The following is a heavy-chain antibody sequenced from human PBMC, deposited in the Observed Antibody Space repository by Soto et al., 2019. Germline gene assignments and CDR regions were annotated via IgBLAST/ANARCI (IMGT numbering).Heavy chain of an antibody. D-gene: IGHD5-12*01. J-gene: IGHJ6*02. CDR1: GGSISSGGYY. Sequence: QVQLQESGPGLVKPSQTLSLTCTVSGGSISSGGYYWSWIRQHPGKGLEWIGYIYYSGSTYYNPSLKGGVTIPVDTSKNQFSLKLRSVTAADTAVYYCARDDEGRWLPDYYYYGMDVWGQGTTVTVSS. CDR2: IYYSGST. CDR3: ARDDEGRWLPDYYYYGMDV. V-gene: IGHV4-31*03.